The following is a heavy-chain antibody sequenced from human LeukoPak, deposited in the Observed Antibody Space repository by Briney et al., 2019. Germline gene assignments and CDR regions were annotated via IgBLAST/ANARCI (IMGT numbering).Heavy chain of an antibody. CDR1: GGTFSSYA. D-gene: IGHD1-7*01. V-gene: IGHV1-69*05. CDR2: IIPIFGTA. CDR3: ARGELELPNWFDP. J-gene: IGHJ5*02. Sequence: SVKVSCKASGGTFSSYAISWVRQAPGQGLEWMGGIIPIFGTANYAQKFQGRVTITTDESTSTAYTELSSLRSEDTAVYYCARGELELPNWFDPWGQGTLVTVSS.